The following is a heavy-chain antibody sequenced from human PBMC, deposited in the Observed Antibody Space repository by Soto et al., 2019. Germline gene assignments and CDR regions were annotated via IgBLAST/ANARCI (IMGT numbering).Heavy chain of an antibody. CDR3: TKEGAKVGSWGYLSFDF. V-gene: IGHV3-30*18. J-gene: IGHJ4*02. CDR1: GFTFSDYG. CDR2: VSNDGGTT. Sequence: QAQLVESGGDVVQPGRSLRLSCAASGFTFSDYGMHWVRQAPGKGLEWVAVVSNDGGTTYYADSVKGRFTISRDNSKNTLYLQLNSLRAEDTAVYYCTKEGAKVGSWGYLSFDFWGQGTLVTVSS. D-gene: IGHD1-26*01.